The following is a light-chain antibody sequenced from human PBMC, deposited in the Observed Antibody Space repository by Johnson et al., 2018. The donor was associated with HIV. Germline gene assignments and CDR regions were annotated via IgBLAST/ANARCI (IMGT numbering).Light chain of an antibody. V-gene: IGLV1-51*01. J-gene: IGLJ1*01. CDR3: GTWDSSLSAYV. Sequence: QSMLTQSPSVSAAPGQKVTISCSGSSSNIGNSYVSWYQQLPGTAPKLLIYDNNKRPSEIPDRFSGSKSGTSATLGITALQTGDETDYYCGTWDSSLSAYVFGTGTKVTVL. CDR2: DNN. CDR1: SSNIGNSY.